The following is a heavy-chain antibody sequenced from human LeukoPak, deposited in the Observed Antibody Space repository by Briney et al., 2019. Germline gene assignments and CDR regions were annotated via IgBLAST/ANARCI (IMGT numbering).Heavy chain of an antibody. Sequence: ASVKVSCKASGYTFTSYDINWVRQATGQGLEWMGWMNPNSGNTGYAQKFQGSVTMTRNTSISTAYMELSSLRSEDTAVYYCARVANWNDPDYWGQGTLVTVSS. J-gene: IGHJ4*02. D-gene: IGHD1-1*01. CDR2: MNPNSGNT. CDR3: ARVANWNDPDY. CDR1: GYTFTSYD. V-gene: IGHV1-8*01.